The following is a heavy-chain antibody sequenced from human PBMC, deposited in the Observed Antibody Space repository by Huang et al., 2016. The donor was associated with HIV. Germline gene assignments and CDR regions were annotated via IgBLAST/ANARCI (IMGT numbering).Heavy chain of an antibody. J-gene: IGHJ6*03. CDR3: LPAGHVSHYYYMDV. CDR2: VSNDGNEK. V-gene: IGHV3-30*03. Sequence: QGQLVESGGGVVQPGRSLRLSCAASGFSFTSYDKKWVRQVPGKVLDWVSFVSNDGNEKDYADSVKGRFTISRDNFKNTLYLQMNSLRTGDTAVYFCLPAGHVSHYYYMDVWGKGTTVIVSS. CDR1: GFSFTSYD.